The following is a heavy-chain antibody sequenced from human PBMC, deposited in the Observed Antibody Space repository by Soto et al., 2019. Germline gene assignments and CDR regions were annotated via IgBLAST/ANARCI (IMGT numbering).Heavy chain of an antibody. CDR1: GGTFSSYA. Sequence: SVKVSCKASGGTFSSYAISWVRQAPGQGLEWMGGIIPIFGTANYAQKFQGRVTITADESTSTAYMELSSLRSEDTAVYYCARKDVHCSSTSCYPQYGMDVWGQGTTVTVSS. CDR3: ARKDVHCSSTSCYPQYGMDV. CDR2: IIPIFGTA. J-gene: IGHJ6*02. V-gene: IGHV1-69*13. D-gene: IGHD2-2*01.